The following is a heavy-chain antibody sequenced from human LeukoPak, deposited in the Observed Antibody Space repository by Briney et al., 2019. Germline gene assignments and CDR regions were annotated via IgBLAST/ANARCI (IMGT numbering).Heavy chain of an antibody. D-gene: IGHD3-3*01. V-gene: IGHV3-72*01. J-gene: IGHJ6*02. CDR2: IRTKAKSYTT. Sequence: GGSLRLSCAASGFTFSDHYMDWVRQAPGKGLEWVSRIRTKAKSYTTEYAASVKGRFTISRDDSKTALYLQMNSLKTEDTAVYYCTRGNFWSGFYGMDVWGQGTTVIVSS. CDR3: TRGNFWSGFYGMDV. CDR1: GFTFSDHY.